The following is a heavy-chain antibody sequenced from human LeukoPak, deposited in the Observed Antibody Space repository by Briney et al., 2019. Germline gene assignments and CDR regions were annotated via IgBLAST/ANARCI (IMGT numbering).Heavy chain of an antibody. CDR1: GFTFSSYW. CDR2: INSDGSST. J-gene: IGHJ3*02. V-gene: IGHV3-74*01. CDR3: ARDVDARMGNAFDI. Sequence: RGSLRLSCAASGFTFSSYWMHWVRQAPGKGLVWVSRINSDGSSTSYADSVKGRFTISRDNAKNTLYLQMNSLRAEDTAVYYCARDVDARMGNAFDIWGQGTMVTVSS. D-gene: IGHD5-12*01.